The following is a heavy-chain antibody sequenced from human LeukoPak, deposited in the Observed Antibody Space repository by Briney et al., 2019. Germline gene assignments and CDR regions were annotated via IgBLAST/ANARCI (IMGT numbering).Heavy chain of an antibody. CDR1: GDSVSSNSAA. D-gene: IGHD2-2*01. CDR2: TYYRSKWYN. V-gene: IGHV6-1*01. J-gene: IGHJ4*02. Sequence: SQTLSLTCAISGDSVSSNSAAWNWIRQSPSRGLEWLGRTYYRSKWYNDYAVSVKSLITINPDTSKNQFSLQLNSVTPEDTAVYYCAREPGHRSAARYYFDYWGQGTLVTVSS. CDR3: AREPGHRSAARYYFDY.